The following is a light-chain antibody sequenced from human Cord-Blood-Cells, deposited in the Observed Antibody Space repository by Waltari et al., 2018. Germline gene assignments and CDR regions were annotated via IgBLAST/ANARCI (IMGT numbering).Light chain of an antibody. Sequence: EIVLTQSPATLSLSPGERATLSCRASQSVSSYLAWYQQNPGQAPRLLIYDASNMATGIPARFSCSGSGTDFTLTISSLEPEDFAVYYCQQRSNWLTFGGGTKVEIK. J-gene: IGKJ4*01. CDR2: DAS. CDR3: QQRSNWLT. V-gene: IGKV3-11*01. CDR1: QSVSSY.